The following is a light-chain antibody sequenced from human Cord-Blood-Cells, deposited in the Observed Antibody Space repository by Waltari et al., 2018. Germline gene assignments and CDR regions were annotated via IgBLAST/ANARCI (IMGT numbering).Light chain of an antibody. Sequence: QSALTQPASVSGSPGQSLTISCTGTRSDVGGYNYVSWYQQHPGKAPKLMIYDVSNRPSGVSNRFSGSKSGNTASLTISGLQAEDEADYYCSSYTSSSTPLVVFGGGTKLTVL. J-gene: IGLJ2*01. CDR1: RSDVGGYNY. V-gene: IGLV2-14*01. CDR2: DVS. CDR3: SSYTSSSTPLVV.